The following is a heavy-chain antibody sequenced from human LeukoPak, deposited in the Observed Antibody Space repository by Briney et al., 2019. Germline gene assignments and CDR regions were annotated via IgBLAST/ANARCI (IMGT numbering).Heavy chain of an antibody. V-gene: IGHV3-23*01. CDR3: AKDVCERDTIIVGITTTPSFDY. Sequence: GGSLRLSCAASGFTFSSYSMSWARQAPGKGLEWVSAISGGGGSTYYGDSVKCQFTISRDNFKITRYLQMNSLRAEVTAVKYCAKDVCERDTIIVGITTTPSFDYWGQGTLVTVSS. CDR2: ISGGGGST. J-gene: IGHJ4*02. D-gene: IGHD3-22*01. CDR1: GFTFSSYS.